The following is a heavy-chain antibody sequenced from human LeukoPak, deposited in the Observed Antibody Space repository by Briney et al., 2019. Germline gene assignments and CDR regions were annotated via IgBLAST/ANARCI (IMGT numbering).Heavy chain of an antibody. CDR1: GYTFTSYD. D-gene: IGHD6-19*01. CDR2: MNPNSGNT. CDR3: ARTYSGGQGAYY. Sequence: ASVKVSCKASGYTFTSYDINWVRQATGQGLEWMGWMNPNSGNTGYAQKFQGRVTMTRNTSISTAYMELSSLRSEDTAVYYCARTYSGGQGAYYWGRGTLVTVSS. V-gene: IGHV1-8*01. J-gene: IGHJ4*02.